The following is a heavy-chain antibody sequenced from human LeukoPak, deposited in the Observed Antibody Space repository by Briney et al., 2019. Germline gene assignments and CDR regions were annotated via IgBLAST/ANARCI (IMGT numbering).Heavy chain of an antibody. CDR1: GGSISSSSYY. CDR2: IYYSGST. CDR3: ARSRLRWSPFDY. J-gene: IGHJ4*02. V-gene: IGHV4-39*07. Sequence: SETLSLTCTVSGGSISSSSYYWGWIRQPPGKGLEWIGSIYYSGSTYYNPSLKSRVTISVDTSKNQFSLKLSSVTAADTAVYYCARSRLRWSPFDYWGQGTLVTVSS. D-gene: IGHD4-23*01.